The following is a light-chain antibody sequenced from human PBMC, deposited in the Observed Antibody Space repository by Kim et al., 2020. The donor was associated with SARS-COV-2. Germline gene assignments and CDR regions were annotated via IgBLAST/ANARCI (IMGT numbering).Light chain of an antibody. V-gene: IGKV3-11*01. J-gene: IGKJ5*01. CDR1: QSVRSH. CDR3: QRRSNWPPIT. Sequence: SRGERATLSHRASQSVRSHIAWYQQKPGQAPRLLIDYTSNRATGIPARLRGSVSETDFTLTISSLEPEDFAVYYCQRRSNWPPITFGQGTRREIK. CDR2: YTS.